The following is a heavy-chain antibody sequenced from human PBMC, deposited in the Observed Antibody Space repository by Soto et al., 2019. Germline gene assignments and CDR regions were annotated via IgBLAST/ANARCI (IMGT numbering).Heavy chain of an antibody. CDR2: ISAYNGNT. V-gene: IGHV1-18*04. CDR1: GYTFTSYG. Sequence: ASVKVSCKASGYTFTSYGISWVRQAPGQGLEWMGWISAYNGNTNYAQKLQGRVTMTTDTSTSTAYMELRSLRSDDTAVYYCARGGYDILTGYYSNWFDPWGQGTMVTVYS. J-gene: IGHJ5*02. CDR3: ARGGYDILTGYYSNWFDP. D-gene: IGHD3-9*01.